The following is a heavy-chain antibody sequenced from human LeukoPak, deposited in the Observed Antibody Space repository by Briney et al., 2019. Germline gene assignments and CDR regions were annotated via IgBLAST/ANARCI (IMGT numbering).Heavy chain of an antibody. CDR2: INPNSGGT. Sequence: ASVKVSCKASGYTFTGYYMHWVRQAPGQGLEWMGWINPNSGGTNCAQKFQSRVTISVDTSKNQFSLKLSSVTAADTAVYYCAKCRRMVDAFDIWGQGTMVTVSS. CDR3: AKCRRMVDAFDI. CDR1: GYTFTGYY. D-gene: IGHD3-10*01. J-gene: IGHJ3*02. V-gene: IGHV1-2*02.